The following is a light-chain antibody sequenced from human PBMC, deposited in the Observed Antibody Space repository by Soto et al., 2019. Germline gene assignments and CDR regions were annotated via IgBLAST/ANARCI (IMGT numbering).Light chain of an antibody. CDR3: QQSYNSPYT. CDR2: DAT. J-gene: IGKJ2*01. CDR1: QSINNY. Sequence: DLQMTQSPSSLSASLGDRVTITCRASQSINNYLNWYQQEEGKAPKLLIYDATSLQSGVPSRFSDSGSGTEFTLTISSLQPGDFANYYCQQSYNSPYTLGLGTKLEIK. V-gene: IGKV1-39*01.